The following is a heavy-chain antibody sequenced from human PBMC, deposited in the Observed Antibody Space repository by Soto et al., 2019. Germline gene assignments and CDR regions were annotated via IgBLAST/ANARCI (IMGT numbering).Heavy chain of an antibody. D-gene: IGHD2-21*02. V-gene: IGHV3-23*01. CDR1: GFTFSSYA. Sequence: GGSLRLSCAASGFTFSSYAMSWVRQAPGKGLEWVSGISGSGDSTYYADSVKGRFTISRDNSKNTLYLQMNSLRAEDTAVYYCAKGRASDCPGCTQDYWGQGTLVTVSS. CDR2: ISGSGDST. CDR3: AKGRASDCPGCTQDY. J-gene: IGHJ4*02.